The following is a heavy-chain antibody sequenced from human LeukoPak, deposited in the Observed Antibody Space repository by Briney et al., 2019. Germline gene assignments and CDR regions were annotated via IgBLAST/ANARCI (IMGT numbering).Heavy chain of an antibody. CDR1: GFTFDDYA. CDR3: ARLFLPAAA. V-gene: IGHV3-9*01. J-gene: IGHJ5*02. CDR2: ISWNSGSI. D-gene: IGHD2-2*01. Sequence: GGSLRLSCAASGFTFDDYAMHWVRQAPGKGLEWVSGISWNSGSIGYADSVKGRFTISRDNAKNSLYLQMNSLRAEDTAVYFCARLFLPAAAWGQGTQVTVSS.